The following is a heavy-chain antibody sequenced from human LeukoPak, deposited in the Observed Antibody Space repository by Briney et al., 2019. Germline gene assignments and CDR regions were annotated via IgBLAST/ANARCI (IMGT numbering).Heavy chain of an antibody. D-gene: IGHD3-10*01. CDR1: GGSISSHY. Sequence: SETLSLTCTVSGGSISSHYWSWIRQPPGKGLEWIGYIYYSGSTNYNPSLKSRVTISVDTSKNQFSLKLSSVTAADTAVYYCARLWFGEFPYYFDYWGQGTLVTVSS. CDR3: ARLWFGEFPYYFDY. V-gene: IGHV4-59*08. CDR2: IYYSGST. J-gene: IGHJ4*02.